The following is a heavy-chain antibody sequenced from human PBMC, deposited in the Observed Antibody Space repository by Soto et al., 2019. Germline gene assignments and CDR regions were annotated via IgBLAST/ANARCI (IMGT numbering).Heavy chain of an antibody. V-gene: IGHV4-39*01. J-gene: IGHJ5*02. CDR2: IYYRGST. Sequence: QLQLQESGPGLVKPSETLSLTCTVSGGSISSSSYYWGWIHQPPGKGLEWIGSIYYRGSTYYNPSLKSRVTISVDTSKNQFSLKLSSVTAADTAVYYCARGRENGWELLQALARNWFDPWGQGTLVTVSS. CDR3: ARGRENGWELLQALARNWFDP. CDR1: GGSISSSSYY. D-gene: IGHD1-26*01.